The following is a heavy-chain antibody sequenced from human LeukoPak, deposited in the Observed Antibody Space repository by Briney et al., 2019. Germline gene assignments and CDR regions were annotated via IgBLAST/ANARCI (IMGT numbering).Heavy chain of an antibody. CDR3: AKTGRSGMDV. Sequence: SETLSLTCTVSGGSISSYYWSWIRQPPGKGLEWIGYIYYSGSTNYNPSLKSRVTISVDTSKNRFSLKLSSVTAADTAVYYGAKTGRSGMDVWGQGTTVTVSS. V-gene: IGHV4-59*01. CDR2: IYYSGST. D-gene: IGHD7-27*01. CDR1: GGSISSYY. J-gene: IGHJ6*02.